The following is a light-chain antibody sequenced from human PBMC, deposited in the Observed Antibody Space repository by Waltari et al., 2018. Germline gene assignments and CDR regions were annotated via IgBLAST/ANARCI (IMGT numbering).Light chain of an antibody. J-gene: IGLJ3*02. CDR2: RND. Sequence: QSVLTLPPSASATPGQRVTISCSGSSSNIGTTHVHWYHQVPGTAPKLLIYRNDQWPSGVPDRFSGSKTGTSASLAISGLRSEDEADYYCAAWDDSLRGWVFGGGTKLTVL. CDR1: SSNIGTTH. V-gene: IGLV1-47*01. CDR3: AAWDDSLRGWV.